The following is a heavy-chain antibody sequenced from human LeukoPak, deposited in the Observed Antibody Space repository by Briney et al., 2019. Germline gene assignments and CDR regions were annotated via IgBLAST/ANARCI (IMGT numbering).Heavy chain of an antibody. CDR1: GGSISSSSYY. J-gene: IGHJ5*02. V-gene: IGHV4-39*01. D-gene: IGHD3-10*01. Sequence: PSETLSLTCTVSGGSISSSSYYWGWIRQPPGKGLEWIGSIYYSGSTYYNPSLKSRVTISVDTSKNQFSLKLSSVTAADTAVYYCARSPTYYYGSRVFDPWGQGTLVTVSS. CDR2: IYYSGST. CDR3: ARSPTYYYGSRVFDP.